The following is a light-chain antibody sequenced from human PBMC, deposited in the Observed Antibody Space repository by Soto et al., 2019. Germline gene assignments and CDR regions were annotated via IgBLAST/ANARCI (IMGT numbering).Light chain of an antibody. V-gene: IGLV2-23*01. Sequence: QSALTQPASVSGSPGQSITISCTGISNDVGTYNLVSWYQHHPGKAPKLIIYEASKRPSGVPNRFSGSTSGNTASLTISGLHAEDEADYYCCSYGRSVVFGGGTKLTVL. CDR3: CSYGRSVV. J-gene: IGLJ2*01. CDR2: EAS. CDR1: SNDVGTYNL.